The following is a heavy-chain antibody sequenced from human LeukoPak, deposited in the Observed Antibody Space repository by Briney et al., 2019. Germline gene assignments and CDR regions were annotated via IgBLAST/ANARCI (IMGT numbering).Heavy chain of an antibody. CDR2: IRYDGSNT. Sequence: GGSLRLSCEACGFTFSSYDMHWVRQAPGKGLEGVAFIRYDGSNTYYADSVKGRFTISRDNSKNTLYLQMNSLRAEDTAVYYCAKVSGFGGDYYYYYMDVWGKGTTVTISS. CDR3: AKVSGFGGDYYYYYMDV. D-gene: IGHD3-10*01. V-gene: IGHV3-30*02. CDR1: GFTFSSYD. J-gene: IGHJ6*03.